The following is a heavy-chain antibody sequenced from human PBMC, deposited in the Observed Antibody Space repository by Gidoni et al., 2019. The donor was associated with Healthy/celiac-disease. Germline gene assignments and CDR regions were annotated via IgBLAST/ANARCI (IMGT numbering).Heavy chain of an antibody. CDR3: ARRDYSQTDY. D-gene: IGHD4-4*01. Sequence: QVQLQQWGAGLLKPSETLSLTCAVYGGSFSGYYWSWIRQPPGKGLEWIGEINHSGSTNYNPSLKSRVTISVDTSKNQFSLKLSSVTAADTAVYYCARRDYSQTDYWGQGTLVTVPS. V-gene: IGHV4-34*01. CDR2: INHSGST. CDR1: GGSFSGYY. J-gene: IGHJ4*02.